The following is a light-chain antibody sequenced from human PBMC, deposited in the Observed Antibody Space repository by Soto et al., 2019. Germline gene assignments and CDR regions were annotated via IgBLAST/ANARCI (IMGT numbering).Light chain of an antibody. V-gene: IGKV1-5*03. J-gene: IGKJ1*01. CDR1: QSINNW. CDR3: QQYYSHRRT. CDR2: QAS. Sequence: DIQMTQSPSTLSASVGDRVPITCRASQSINNWLAWYQQKLGKAPKLLMYQASSLESGVPSRFSGSGSGTEFTLTISSLQPDDFATYYCQQYYSHRRTFGQGTKVEI.